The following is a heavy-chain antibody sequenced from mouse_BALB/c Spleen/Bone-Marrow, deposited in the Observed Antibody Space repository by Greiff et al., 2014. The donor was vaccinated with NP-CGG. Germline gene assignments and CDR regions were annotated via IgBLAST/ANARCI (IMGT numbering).Heavy chain of an antibody. J-gene: IGHJ1*01. V-gene: IGHV1-82*01. Sequence: QVQLKESGPELVKPGASVKISCRASGYVFSSSWMNWVKQRPGQGLEWIGRIYPEDGDTNYNGKFKDKATLTADKSSSTAYMQISSLTSLDSAVYFCARRRTFITSVVDYFDVWGAGTTVTGSS. D-gene: IGHD1-1*02. CDR1: GYVFSSSW. CDR2: IYPEDGDT. CDR3: ARRRTFITSVVDYFDV.